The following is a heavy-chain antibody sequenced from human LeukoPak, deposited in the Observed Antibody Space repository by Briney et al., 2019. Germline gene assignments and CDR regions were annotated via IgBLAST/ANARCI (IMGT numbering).Heavy chain of an antibody. J-gene: IGHJ3*02. CDR3: ARDRGDSSGYYPYDAFDI. D-gene: IGHD3-22*01. CDR2: IYYSGST. CDR1: GGSISSGDYY. V-gene: IGHV4-30-4*08. Sequence: PSQTLSLTCTVSGGSISSGDYYWSWIRQPPGKGLEWIGYIYYSGSTYYNPSLKSRVTISVDTSKNQFSLKLSSVNDAETAVYYCARDRGDSSGYYPYDAFDIWGQGTMVTVSS.